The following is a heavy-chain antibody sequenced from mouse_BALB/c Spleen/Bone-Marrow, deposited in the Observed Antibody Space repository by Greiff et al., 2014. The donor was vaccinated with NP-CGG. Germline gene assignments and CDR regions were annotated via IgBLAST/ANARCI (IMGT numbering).Heavy chain of an antibody. CDR1: GYIFSSYW. D-gene: IGHD2-1*01. CDR3: ARGLYGNYGG. V-gene: IGHV1-9*01. Sequence: QVQLKESGAELMKPGASVKISCKATGYIFSSYWIEWIKQRPGRGLEWIGEILPGSGRANYNENFKGKATFTADTSSNTAYMQLSSLTSEDSAVYYCARGLYGNYGGWGQGASVTVSS. J-gene: IGHJ4*01. CDR2: ILPGSGRA.